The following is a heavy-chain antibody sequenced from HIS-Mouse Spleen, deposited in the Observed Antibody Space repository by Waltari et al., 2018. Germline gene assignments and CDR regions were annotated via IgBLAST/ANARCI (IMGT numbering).Heavy chain of an antibody. CDR3: AKDQGNWGSFFDY. Sequence: QVQLVESGGGVVQPGRSLRLSCAASGFTFSSYGMHWVRQAPGKGLEWVGVISYDGSNKYYADSVKGRLTISRDNSKNTLYLQMNSLRAEDTAVYYCAKDQGNWGSFFDYWGQGTLVTVSS. V-gene: IGHV3-30*18. D-gene: IGHD7-27*01. J-gene: IGHJ4*02. CDR1: GFTFSSYG. CDR2: ISYDGSNK.